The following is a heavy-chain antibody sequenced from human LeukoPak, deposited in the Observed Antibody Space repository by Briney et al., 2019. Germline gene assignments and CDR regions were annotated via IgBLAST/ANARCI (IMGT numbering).Heavy chain of an antibody. CDR1: GFNFSDFY. CDR2: ISLSGSTI. Sequence: KPGGSLRLSCAASGFNFSDFYMSWIRQAPGKGLEWLSSISLSGSTITYAASVKGRVTVSRDSAKNSVVLHILSLRADDTAVYYCAREASCSSTTCYFDYWGQGTLVTVSS. D-gene: IGHD2-2*01. J-gene: IGHJ4*02. V-gene: IGHV3-11*01. CDR3: AREASCSSTTCYFDY.